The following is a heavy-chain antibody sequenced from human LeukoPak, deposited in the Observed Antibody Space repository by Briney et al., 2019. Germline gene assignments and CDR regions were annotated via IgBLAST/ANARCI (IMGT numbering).Heavy chain of an antibody. J-gene: IGHJ5*02. CDR1: GFTFSSYG. Sequence: GGSLRLSCAASGFTFSSYGMHWVRQAPGKGLEWVAVIWYDGSNKYYADSVKGRFTISRDNSQNTLYLQMNSLRAEDTAVYYCTKDPNDDYVGAFDPWGQGTLVTVSS. D-gene: IGHD4-23*01. CDR3: TKDPNDDYVGAFDP. V-gene: IGHV3-33*06. CDR2: IWYDGSNK.